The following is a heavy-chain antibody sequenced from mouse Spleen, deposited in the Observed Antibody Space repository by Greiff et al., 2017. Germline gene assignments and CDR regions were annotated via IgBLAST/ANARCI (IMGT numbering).Heavy chain of an antibody. V-gene: IGHV1-80*01. CDR2: IYPGDGDT. D-gene: IGHD1-1*01. Sequence: VQLQQSGAELVKPGASVKISCKASGYAFSSYWMNWVKQRPGKGLEWIGQIYPGDGDTNYNGKFKGKATLTADKSSSTAYMQLSSLTSEDSAVYFCARWGIHYYGSSYWYFDVWGAGTTVTVSS. CDR3: ARWGIHYYGSSYWYFDV. J-gene: IGHJ1*01. CDR1: GYAFSSYW.